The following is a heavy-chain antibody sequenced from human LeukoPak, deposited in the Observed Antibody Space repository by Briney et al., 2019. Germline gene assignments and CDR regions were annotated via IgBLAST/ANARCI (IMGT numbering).Heavy chain of an antibody. CDR3: ARGPSAYPKCFDY. CDR1: GFTFRNYG. J-gene: IGHJ4*02. CDR2: IWYDGSNK. D-gene: IGHD5-12*01. V-gene: IGHV3-33*01. Sequence: PGGSLRLSCVTSGFTFRNYGMQWVRQAPGKGLEWVAVIWYDGSNKYYADSVKGRFTISRDNSKNTLYLQMNSLRAEDTAVYYCARGPSAYPKCFDYWGQGTLVTVSS.